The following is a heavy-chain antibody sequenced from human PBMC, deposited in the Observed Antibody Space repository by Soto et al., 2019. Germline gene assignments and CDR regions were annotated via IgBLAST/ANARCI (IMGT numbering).Heavy chain of an antibody. V-gene: IGHV4-39*01. D-gene: IGHD6-25*01. Sequence: SETLSLTCTVSGGSIRDTIYYWGWIRQPPGKGLEWIGSIHYSGSTHYNPSLKSRVTISVDPSKSQFSLNLTSVTPADTSVYYCARHMRAAAAPLAYWGQGTVVTVSS. CDR2: IHYSGST. CDR3: ARHMRAAAAPLAY. CDR1: GGSIRDTIYY. J-gene: IGHJ4*02.